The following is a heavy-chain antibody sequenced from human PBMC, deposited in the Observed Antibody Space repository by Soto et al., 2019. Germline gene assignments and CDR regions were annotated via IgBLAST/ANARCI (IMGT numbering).Heavy chain of an antibody. CDR3: EHSPYSGGNLDS. Sequence: QITLKESGPTLVKPTQTLTLTCTFSGVSLSTGAVGVGWIRQPPGKALEWLATIYWDDDKRYSPSVKRRLTVTKDTSKNHEVLTKTHMDPVDTATYYCEHSPYSGGNLDSWGQGTLVTFSS. D-gene: IGHD2-15*01. V-gene: IGHV2-5*02. CDR1: GVSLSTGAVG. J-gene: IGHJ5*01. CDR2: IYWDDDK.